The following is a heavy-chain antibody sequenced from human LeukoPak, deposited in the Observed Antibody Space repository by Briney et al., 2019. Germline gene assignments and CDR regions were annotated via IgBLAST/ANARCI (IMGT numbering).Heavy chain of an antibody. CDR3: ARGPTVTNWFDP. V-gene: IGHV4-34*01. CDR1: GGSFSGYY. J-gene: IGHJ5*02. Sequence: NPSETLSLTCAVYGGSFSGYYWSWIRQPPGKGLEWIGEINHSGSTNYNPSLKSRVTISVDTSKNQFSLKLSSVTAADTAVYYCARGPTVTNWFDPWGQGTLVTVSS. D-gene: IGHD4-17*01. CDR2: INHSGST.